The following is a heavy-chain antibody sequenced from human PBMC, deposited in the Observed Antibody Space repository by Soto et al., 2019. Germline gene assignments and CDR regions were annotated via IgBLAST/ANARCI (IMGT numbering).Heavy chain of an antibody. CDR3: AKAYSSSWYYFDY. V-gene: IGHV3-23*01. J-gene: IGHJ4*02. D-gene: IGHD6-13*01. CDR1: GFTFSSYA. Sequence: GGSLRLSCAASGFTFSSYAMSWVRQAPGKGLEWVSAISGSGGSTYYADSVKGRFTISRNNSKNTLYLQMNSLRAEDKAVYYCAKAYSSSWYYFDYWGQGTLVTVSS. CDR2: ISGSGGST.